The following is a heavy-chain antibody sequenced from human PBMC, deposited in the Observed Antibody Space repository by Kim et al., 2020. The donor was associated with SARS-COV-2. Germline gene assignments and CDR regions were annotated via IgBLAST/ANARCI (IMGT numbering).Heavy chain of an antibody. CDR1: GGSFSGYY. CDR2: INHSGST. CDR3: ARVNKGSGSP. D-gene: IGHD3-10*01. Sequence: SETLSLTCAVYGGSFSGYYWSWIRQPPGKGLEWIGEINHSGSTNYNPSLKSRVTISVDTSKNQFSLKLSSVTAADTAVYYCARVNKGSGSPWGQGTLVTVSS. J-gene: IGHJ4*02. V-gene: IGHV4-34*01.